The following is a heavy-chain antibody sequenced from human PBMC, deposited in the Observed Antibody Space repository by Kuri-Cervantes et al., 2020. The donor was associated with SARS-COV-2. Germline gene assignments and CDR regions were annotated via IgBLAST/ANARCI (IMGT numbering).Heavy chain of an antibody. J-gene: IGHJ6*03. CDR3: ARAQYSSSWSEGYYYYMDV. Sequence: SETLSLTCAVFGGSFSGYYWSWIRQSPGKGLEWIGKINHSGSTNYNPSLSSRVTISVDMSKNQFSLKLSSVTAADTAVYYCARAQYSSSWSEGYYYYMDVWGKGTTVTVSS. CDR2: INHSGST. V-gene: IGHV4-34*01. CDR1: GGSFSGYY. D-gene: IGHD6-13*01.